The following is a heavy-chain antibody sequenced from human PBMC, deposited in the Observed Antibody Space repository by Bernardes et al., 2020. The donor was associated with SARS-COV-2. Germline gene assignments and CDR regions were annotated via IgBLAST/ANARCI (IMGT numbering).Heavy chain of an antibody. V-gene: IGHV3-21*01. CDR1: GFTFRSYN. CDR3: AKGISITIFGVVPLDY. CDR2: ISGSGNYI. D-gene: IGHD3-3*01. Sequence: GGSLRLSCAASGFTFRSYNMNWVRQAPGKGLEWVSSISGSGNYIYSADSVKGRFTISRDNAKNSLYLQMNSLRAEDTAVYYCAKGISITIFGVVPLDYWGPGTLVTVSS. J-gene: IGHJ4*02.